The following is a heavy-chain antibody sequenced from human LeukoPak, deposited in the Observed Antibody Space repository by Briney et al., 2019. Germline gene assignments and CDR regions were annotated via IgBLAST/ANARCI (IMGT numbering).Heavy chain of an antibody. CDR1: GFTFSSYS. Sequence: GSLSLSCAASGFTFSSYSMNWVRQAPGKGLEWVSSISSSSSYIYYADSVKGRFTISRDNAKNSLYLQMNSLRAEDTAVYYCARDPAYYYGSGSYYNVNWFDPWGQGTLVTVSS. CDR2: ISSSSSYI. CDR3: ARDPAYYYGSGSYYNVNWFDP. V-gene: IGHV3-21*01. D-gene: IGHD3-10*01. J-gene: IGHJ5*02.